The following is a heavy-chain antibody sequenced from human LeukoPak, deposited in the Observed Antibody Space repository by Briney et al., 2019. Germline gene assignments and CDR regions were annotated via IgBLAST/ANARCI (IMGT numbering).Heavy chain of an antibody. J-gene: IGHJ6*03. Sequence: SETLSLTCAVYGGSFSSYYWSWIRQPPGKGLEWIGRIYTSGSTNYNPSLKSRVTMSVDTSKNQFSLKLSSLTAADTAMYYCARREPHGDYGGKIRYYYYMDVWGKGTTITISS. CDR1: GGSFSSYY. V-gene: IGHV4-59*10. CDR2: IYTSGST. D-gene: IGHD4-23*01. CDR3: ARREPHGDYGGKIRYYYYMDV.